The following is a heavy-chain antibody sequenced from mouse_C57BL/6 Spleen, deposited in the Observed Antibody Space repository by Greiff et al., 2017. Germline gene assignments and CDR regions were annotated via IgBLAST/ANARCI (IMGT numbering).Heavy chain of an antibody. Sequence: QVHVKQPGAELVKPGASVKLSCKASGYTFTSYWMQWVKQRPGQGLEWIGEIDPSDSYTNYNQKFKGKATLTVDTSSSTAYMQLSSLTSEDSAVYYCAREVNYFDYWGQGTTLTVSS. V-gene: IGHV1-50*01. J-gene: IGHJ2*01. CDR3: AREVNYFDY. CDR2: IDPSDSYT. D-gene: IGHD2-1*01. CDR1: GYTFTSYW.